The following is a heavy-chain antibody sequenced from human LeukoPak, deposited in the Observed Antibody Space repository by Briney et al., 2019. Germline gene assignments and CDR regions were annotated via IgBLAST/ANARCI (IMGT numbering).Heavy chain of an antibody. V-gene: IGHV3-33*01. CDR3: ARGSGDYVPDYFDY. Sequence: GGSLRLSCVGSGFTFSRYGMHWVRQAPGKGLEWVAVIWYDGSNKYYADSVKGRFTISRDNPKNTLYLQMNSLRAEDTAVYYCARGSGDYVPDYFDYWGQGTLVTVSS. D-gene: IGHD4-17*01. CDR1: GFTFSRYG. J-gene: IGHJ4*02. CDR2: IWYDGSNK.